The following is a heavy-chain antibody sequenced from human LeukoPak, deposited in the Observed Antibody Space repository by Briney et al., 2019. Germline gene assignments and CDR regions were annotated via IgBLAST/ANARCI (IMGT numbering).Heavy chain of an antibody. CDR1: GYTFTSYG. D-gene: IGHD1-26*01. J-gene: IGHJ6*02. CDR2: ISAYNGNT. V-gene: IGHV1-18*01. Sequence: ASVKVSCKASGYTFTSYGISWVRQAPGHGLEWMGWISAYNGNTNYAQKLQGRVTMTTDTSTSTAYMELRSLRSDDTAVYYCVRHIKPAGPWDGMDVWGQGTTVIVSS. CDR3: VRHIKPAGPWDGMDV.